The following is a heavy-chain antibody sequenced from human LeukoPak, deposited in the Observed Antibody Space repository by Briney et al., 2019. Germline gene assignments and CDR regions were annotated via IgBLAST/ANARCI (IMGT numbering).Heavy chain of an antibody. CDR1: GGSISSSSSY. D-gene: IGHD3/OR15-3a*01. Sequence: SETLSLTCTVSGGSISSSSSYWGWIRQSPEMGLEWIGTFYYGGNTYYKSSLKSRVTISVDTSKNQFSLKLTSVTAADTAVYYCTRNSGIIFGFRYFDLWGRGTLVTVSS. CDR3: TRNSGIIFGFRYFDL. J-gene: IGHJ2*01. CDR2: FYYGGNT. V-gene: IGHV4-39*07.